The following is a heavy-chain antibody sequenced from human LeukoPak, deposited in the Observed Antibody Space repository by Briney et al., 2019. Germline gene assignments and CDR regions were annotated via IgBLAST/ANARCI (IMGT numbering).Heavy chain of an antibody. J-gene: IGHJ4*02. V-gene: IGHV4-38-2*02. CDR3: ARDMRGGNSYYFDS. Sequence: SGTLSLTCTVSGNSINRGYYWGWIRPPPGKGLEWIGSFYHSVSTYYNPSLKSRVTISVDTSKNQFSLKLSSVTAADTAVYYCARDMRGGNSYYFDSWGQGTLVTVSS. D-gene: IGHD4-23*01. CDR2: FYHSVST. CDR1: GNSINRGYY.